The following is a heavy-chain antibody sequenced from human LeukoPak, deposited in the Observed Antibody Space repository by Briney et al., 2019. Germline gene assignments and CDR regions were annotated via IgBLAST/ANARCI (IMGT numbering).Heavy chain of an antibody. CDR1: GYTFTSYG. CDR3: AIEVATGPLGY. J-gene: IGHJ4*02. Sequence: ASVKVSCRASGYTFTSYGISWVRQAPGQGLEWMGWISAYNGNTNYAQKLQGRVTMTTDTSTSTAYMELRSLRSDDTAVYYCAIEVATGPLGYWGQGTLVTVSS. V-gene: IGHV1-18*01. D-gene: IGHD5-12*01. CDR2: ISAYNGNT.